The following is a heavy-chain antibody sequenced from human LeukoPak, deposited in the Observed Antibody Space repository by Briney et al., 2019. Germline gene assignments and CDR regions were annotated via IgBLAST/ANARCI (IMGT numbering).Heavy chain of an antibody. CDR1: GGSFSGYY. V-gene: IGHV4-34*01. J-gene: IGHJ4*02. Sequence: PSETLSLTCAVYGGSFSGYYWSWIRQTPGKGLEWIGEINHSGSTNYNPSLKSRVTISVDTSKNQFSLKLSSVTAADTAAYYCARGGQWLVQGACLDYWGQGTLVTVSS. CDR3: ARGGQWLVQGACLDY. D-gene: IGHD6-19*01. CDR2: INHSGST.